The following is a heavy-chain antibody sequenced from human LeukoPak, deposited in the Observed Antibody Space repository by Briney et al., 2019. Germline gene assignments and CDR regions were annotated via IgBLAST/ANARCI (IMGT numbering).Heavy chain of an antibody. Sequence: TSETLSLTCTVSGGSISSYYWSWIRQPPGKGLEWIGYIYYSGSTNYNPSLKSRVTISVDTSKNQFSLKLSSVTAADTAVYYCARHYYDSSGYYEPQFDYWGQGTLVTVSS. CDR3: ARHYYDSSGYYEPQFDY. V-gene: IGHV4-59*01. J-gene: IGHJ4*02. CDR1: GGSISSYY. D-gene: IGHD3-22*01. CDR2: IYYSGST.